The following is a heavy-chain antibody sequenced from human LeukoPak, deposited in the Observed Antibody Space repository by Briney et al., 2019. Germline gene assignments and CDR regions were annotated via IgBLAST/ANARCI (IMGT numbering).Heavy chain of an antibody. CDR2: ISGSGGST. Sequence: PGESLRLSCAASGFTFSSYAMSWVRQAPGKGLEWVSAISGSGGSTYYADSVKGRFTISRDNSKNTLYLQINSLRAEDTAVYYCAKDPRTGTTFSATAAFDIWGQGTMVTVSS. V-gene: IGHV3-23*01. J-gene: IGHJ3*02. CDR1: GFTFSSYA. D-gene: IGHD1-7*01. CDR3: AKDPRTGTTFSATAAFDI.